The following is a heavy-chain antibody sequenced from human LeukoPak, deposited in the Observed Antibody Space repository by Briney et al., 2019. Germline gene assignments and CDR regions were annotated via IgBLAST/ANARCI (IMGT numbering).Heavy chain of an antibody. CDR3: VRSLRSADF. CDR1: RFTFSNYW. V-gene: IGHV3-74*01. J-gene: IGHJ4*02. Sequence: GGSLRLSCEASRFTFSNYWMHWVRQAPGKGLMWVSQISTDGSQTFYADSVKGRFTISRDNAKNTLFLQMDSLRPEDTAVYYCVRSLRSADFWGQGTLVTVSS. CDR2: ISTDGSQT.